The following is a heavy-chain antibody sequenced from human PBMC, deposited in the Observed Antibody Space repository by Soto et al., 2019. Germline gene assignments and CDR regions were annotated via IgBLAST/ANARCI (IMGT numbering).Heavy chain of an antibody. V-gene: IGHV3-48*03. CDR3: ASTYYDFWSGYYSQYGMDV. D-gene: IGHD3-3*01. CDR2: ISSSGSTI. CDR1: GFTFSSYE. Sequence: GGSLRLSCAASGFTFSSYEMNWVRRAPGKGLEWVSYISSSGSTIYYADSVKGRFTISRDNAKNSLYLQMNSLRAEDTAVYYCASTYYDFWSGYYSQYGMDVWGQGTTVTVSS. J-gene: IGHJ6*02.